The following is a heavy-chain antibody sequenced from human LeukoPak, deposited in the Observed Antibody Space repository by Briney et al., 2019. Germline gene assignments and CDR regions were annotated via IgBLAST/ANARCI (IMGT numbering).Heavy chain of an antibody. Sequence: PSETLSLTCTVSGGSISSGGYSWSWIRQHPGKGLEWIGYIYYSGSTHYNPSLKSRVTISVDTSKNQFSLKLSSVTAADTAVYYCARDRATADSHAFDIWGQGTMVTVSS. V-gene: IGHV4-31*03. CDR1: GGSISSGGYS. CDR3: ARDRATADSHAFDI. D-gene: IGHD3-22*01. CDR2: IYYSGST. J-gene: IGHJ3*02.